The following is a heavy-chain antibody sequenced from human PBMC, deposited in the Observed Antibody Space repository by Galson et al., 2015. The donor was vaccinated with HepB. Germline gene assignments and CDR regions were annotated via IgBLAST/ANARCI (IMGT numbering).Heavy chain of an antibody. D-gene: IGHD3-10*01. CDR1: GYTFTSSA. V-gene: IGHV1-18*01. CDR2: ISAYNGNT. Sequence: SVKVSRKASGYTFTSSAVSWVRQAPGQGLEWMGWISAYNGNTNYAQKHQGRVTMTTDTSTSTAYRELRSLRSDDTAVYYCARDPGSLWVGEPGDYWGQGTLVTVSS. J-gene: IGHJ4*02. CDR3: ARDPGSLWVGEPGDY.